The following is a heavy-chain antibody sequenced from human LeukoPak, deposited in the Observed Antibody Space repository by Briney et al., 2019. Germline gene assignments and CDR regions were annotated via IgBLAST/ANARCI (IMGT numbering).Heavy chain of an antibody. J-gene: IGHJ6*02. Sequence: ASVKVSCKASGYTFTSYYMHWVRQAPGQGLEWMGIINPSGGSTSYAQKFQGRVTMTRDTSTSTAYMELSRLRSDDTAVYYCARDLVAGPLNYYYYYGMDVWGQGTTVTVSS. V-gene: IGHV1-46*01. CDR3: ARDLVAGPLNYYYYYGMDV. CDR1: GYTFTSYY. D-gene: IGHD6-19*01. CDR2: INPSGGST.